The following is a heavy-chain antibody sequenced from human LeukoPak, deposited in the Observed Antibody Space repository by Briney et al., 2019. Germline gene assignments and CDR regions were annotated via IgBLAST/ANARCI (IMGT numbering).Heavy chain of an antibody. Sequence: GGSLRLSCAASGFTFSSYGMHWVRQAPGKGLEWVAFIRYDGSNKYYADSVKGRFTISRDNSKNTLYLHVNSLRPEDTAVYFCARDWGVEARPGYMDVWGKGTTVTVSS. V-gene: IGHV3-30*02. D-gene: IGHD6-6*01. CDR2: IRYDGSNK. J-gene: IGHJ6*03. CDR1: GFTFSSYG. CDR3: ARDWGVEARPGYMDV.